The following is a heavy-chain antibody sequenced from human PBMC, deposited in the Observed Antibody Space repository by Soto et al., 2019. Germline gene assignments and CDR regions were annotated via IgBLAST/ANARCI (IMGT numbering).Heavy chain of an antibody. CDR2: IYHSGTT. J-gene: IGHJ5*02. V-gene: IGHV4-4*02. CDR1: QDSISSDNW. Sequence: VSQDSISSDNWWTWVRQTPGMGLEWIGEIYHSGTTNYNPSLMSRATLSVDKSKNQFSLRLKSVTAADTAVYYCARVPSPWGQG. CDR3: ARVPSP.